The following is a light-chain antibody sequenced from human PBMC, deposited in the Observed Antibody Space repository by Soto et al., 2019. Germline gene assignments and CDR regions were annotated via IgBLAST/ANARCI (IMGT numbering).Light chain of an antibody. CDR3: HSYDSSLSGSVV. J-gene: IGLJ2*01. CDR2: GNS. V-gene: IGLV1-40*01. Sequence: QSVLTQPPSVSGAPGQRVTISCTGSSSNIGAGYDVHWYQQLPGTAPKLLLYGNSNRPSGVPDRFSGSKSGTSASLAITGLQAEDEADYYCHSYDSSLSGSVVFGGGTTLTVL. CDR1: SSNIGAGYD.